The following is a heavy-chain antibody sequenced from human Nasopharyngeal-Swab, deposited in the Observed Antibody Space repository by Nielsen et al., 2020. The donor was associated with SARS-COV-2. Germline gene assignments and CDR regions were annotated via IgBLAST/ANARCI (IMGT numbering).Heavy chain of an antibody. V-gene: IGHV1-3*01. J-gene: IGHJ4*02. CDR3: ARDRAGGNVYFDY. CDR2: INAGNGNT. Sequence: WVRQAPGQRLEWMGWINAGNGNTKYSQKFQGRVTITRDTSASTAYMELSSLRSEDTAVYYCARDRAGGNVYFDYWGQGTLVTVSS. D-gene: IGHD5-24*01.